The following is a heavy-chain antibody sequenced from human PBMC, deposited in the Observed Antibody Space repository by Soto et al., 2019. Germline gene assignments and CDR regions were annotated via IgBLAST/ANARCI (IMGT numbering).Heavy chain of an antibody. CDR2: ISYDGSNK. D-gene: IGHD3-16*01. Sequence: GGSLRLSCAASGFTFSSYGMHWVRQAPGKGLEWVAVISYDGSNKYYADSVKGRFTISRDNSKNTLYLQMNSLRAEDTAVYYCAKDTGDLNLFAYWGQGTLVTVSS. J-gene: IGHJ4*02. CDR3: AKDTGDLNLFAY. CDR1: GFTFSSYG. V-gene: IGHV3-30*18.